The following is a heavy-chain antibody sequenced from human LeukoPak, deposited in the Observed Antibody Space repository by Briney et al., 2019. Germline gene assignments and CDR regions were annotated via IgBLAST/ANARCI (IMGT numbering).Heavy chain of an antibody. CDR3: ARALGYYDFWSGSSSPSNWFDP. J-gene: IGHJ5*02. CDR2: IYYSGSI. Sequence: SETLSLTCTVSGGSINFYYWSWIRQSPGKGLEWIGNIYYSGSINYNPSLKSRVTISVDTSKNQFSLILSSVTAADTAVYYCARALGYYDFWSGSSSPSNWFDPWGQGTLVTVSS. V-gene: IGHV4-59*01. CDR1: GGSINFYY. D-gene: IGHD3-3*01.